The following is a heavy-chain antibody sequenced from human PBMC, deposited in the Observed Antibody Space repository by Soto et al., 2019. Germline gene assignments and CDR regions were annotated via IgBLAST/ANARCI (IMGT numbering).Heavy chain of an antibody. V-gene: IGHV3-21*06. Sequence: GGSLRLSCVASGFTFSNYNMNWVRQAPGKGLEWLSSISDDSSYIDYADSLRGRFTVSRDNARNSLYLQIDSLGVEDTAVYYCATPYYFNHWGPGTLVTVSS. J-gene: IGHJ1*01. CDR1: GFTFSNYN. CDR3: ATPYYFNH. CDR2: ISDDSSYI. D-gene: IGHD3-16*01.